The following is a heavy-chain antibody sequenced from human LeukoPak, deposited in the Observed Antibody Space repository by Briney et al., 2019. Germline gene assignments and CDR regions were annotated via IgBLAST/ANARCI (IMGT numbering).Heavy chain of an antibody. CDR2: INHSGST. Sequence: SETLSLTCAVYGGSFSGYYWSWIRQPPGKGLEWIGEINHSGSTNYNPSLKSRVTISVDTSKNQFSLKLSSVTAADTAVYYCASGIAARFYYYYMDVWGKGTTVTVSS. J-gene: IGHJ6*03. V-gene: IGHV4-34*01. CDR1: GGSFSGYY. D-gene: IGHD6-6*01. CDR3: ASGIAARFYYYYMDV.